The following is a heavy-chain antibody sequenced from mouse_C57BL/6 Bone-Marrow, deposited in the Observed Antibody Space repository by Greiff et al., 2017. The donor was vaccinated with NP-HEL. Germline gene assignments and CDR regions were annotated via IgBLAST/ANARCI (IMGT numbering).Heavy chain of an antibody. D-gene: IGHD2-2*01. Sequence: VQLQQSGPELVKPGASVKISCKASGYTFTDYYMNWVKQSHGKSLEWIGDINPNNGGTSYNQKFKGKATLTVDKSSSTAYMELRSLTSEDSAVYYCARWGGYGRRYFDVWGTGTTVTVSS. V-gene: IGHV1-26*01. CDR2: INPNNGGT. J-gene: IGHJ1*03. CDR3: ARWGGYGRRYFDV. CDR1: GYTFTDYY.